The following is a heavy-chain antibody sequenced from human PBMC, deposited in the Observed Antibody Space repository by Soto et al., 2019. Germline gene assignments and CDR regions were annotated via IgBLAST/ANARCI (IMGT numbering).Heavy chain of an antibody. D-gene: IGHD3-9*01. Sequence: SVKVSCKASGDTFTSYYMHWVRQAPGQGLEWMGIINPSGGSTSYAQKFQGRVTMTRDTSTSTVYMELSSLRSEDTAVYYCARGGVHYDILTGYYNFDYWGQGTLVTVSS. CDR3: ARGGVHYDILTGYYNFDY. V-gene: IGHV1-46*01. CDR1: GDTFTSYY. J-gene: IGHJ4*02. CDR2: INPSGGST.